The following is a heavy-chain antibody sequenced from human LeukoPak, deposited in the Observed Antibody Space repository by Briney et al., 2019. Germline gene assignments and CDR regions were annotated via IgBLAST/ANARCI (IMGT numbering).Heavy chain of an antibody. V-gene: IGHV3-30*18. D-gene: IGHD3/OR15-3a*01. J-gene: IGHJ6*02. Sequence: GGSLRLSCAASGFTFSSYGMHWVRQAPGKGLEWVAVISYDGSNKYYADSVKGRFTISRDSSKNTLYLQMNSLRAEDTAVYYCAKDQSDRRTGGYYYYGMDVWGQGTTVTVSS. CDR1: GFTFSSYG. CDR2: ISYDGSNK. CDR3: AKDQSDRRTGGYYYYGMDV.